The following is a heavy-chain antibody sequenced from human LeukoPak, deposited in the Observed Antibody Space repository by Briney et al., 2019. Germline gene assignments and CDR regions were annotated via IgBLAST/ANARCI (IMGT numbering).Heavy chain of an antibody. Sequence: GGSLRLSCAASGFTFSSYAMHWVRQAPGKGLEWVAVISYDGSNKYYADSVKGRFTISRDNSKNTLYLQMNSLRAEDTVVYYCARLDGYNFFDYWGQGTLVTVSS. D-gene: IGHD5-24*01. CDR1: GFTFSSYA. CDR3: ARLDGYNFFDY. V-gene: IGHV3-30*04. CDR2: ISYDGSNK. J-gene: IGHJ4*02.